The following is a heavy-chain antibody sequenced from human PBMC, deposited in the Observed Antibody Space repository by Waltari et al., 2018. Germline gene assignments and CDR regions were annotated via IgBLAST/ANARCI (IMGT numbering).Heavy chain of an antibody. V-gene: IGHV4-61*02. J-gene: IGHJ4*02. CDR3: ARGRGDGANFFFDY. CDR2: VDTSGST. Sequence: QVQLQESGPGLVKPSQTLSPICTVSGASVSSGGYSWSWTRQPAGKGLEWIGLVDTSGSTKYHPSLKSRVTISVDTSKNQFSLKLSSVTAADTAIYYCARGRGDGANFFFDYWGQGTLVTGSS. D-gene: IGHD3-3*01. CDR1: GASVSSGGYS.